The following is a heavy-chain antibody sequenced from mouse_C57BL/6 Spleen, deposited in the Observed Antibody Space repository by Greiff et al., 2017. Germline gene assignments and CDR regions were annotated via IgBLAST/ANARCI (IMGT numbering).Heavy chain of an antibody. J-gene: IGHJ3*01. V-gene: IGHV1-62-2*01. Sequence: VQLQQSGAELVKPGASVKLSCKASGYTFTEYTIHWVKQRSGQGLEWIGWFYPGSGSIKYNEKFKDKATLTADKSSSTVYMERSRLTSEDSAVYFCARHERGIYYDYDGEFAYWGQGTLVTVSA. CDR3: ARHERGIYYDYDGEFAY. D-gene: IGHD2-4*01. CDR2: FYPGSGSI. CDR1: GYTFTEYT.